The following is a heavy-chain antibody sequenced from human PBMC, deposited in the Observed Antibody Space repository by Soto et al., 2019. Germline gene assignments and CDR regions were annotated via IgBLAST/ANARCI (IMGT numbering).Heavy chain of an antibody. D-gene: IGHD3-22*01. CDR2: ISGSGGST. Sequence: PGGSLRLSCAASGFTFSSYAMSWVRQAPGKGLEWVSAISGSGGSTYYADSVKGRFTISRDNSKNTLYLQMNSLRAEDTAVYYCAKSPMIVVVPPYYFDYWGQGTLVTVSS. J-gene: IGHJ4*02. CDR3: AKSPMIVVVPPYYFDY. CDR1: GFTFSSYA. V-gene: IGHV3-23*01.